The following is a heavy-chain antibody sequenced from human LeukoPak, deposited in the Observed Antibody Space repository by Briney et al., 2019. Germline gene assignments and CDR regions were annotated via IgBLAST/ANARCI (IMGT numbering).Heavy chain of an antibody. V-gene: IGHV3-23*01. J-gene: IGHJ4*02. CDR3: AKVYRLSSGGYIGYFDC. CDR1: GFTFSSYG. D-gene: IGHD5-18*01. Sequence: GGSLRLSCAASGFTFSSYGMHWVRQAPGKGLEWVSAIGSGGETYYADSVKGRFTISRDNSKNTLHLQMNSLRAEDTAVYFCAKVYRLSSGGYIGYFDCWGQGTLVTVSS. CDR2: IGSGGET.